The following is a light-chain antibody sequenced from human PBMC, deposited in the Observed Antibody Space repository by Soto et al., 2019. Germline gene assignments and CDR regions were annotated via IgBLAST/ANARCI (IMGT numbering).Light chain of an antibody. V-gene: IGKV1-8*01. J-gene: IGKJ1*01. CDR1: QGISSY. Sequence: IRMTQSPSSFLSSHGGRVTITCRASQGISSYLAWYQQKPVKAPKLLIYAASTLQSGVPSRFSGSGSGTDFTLTISCLQSEDFATYYCQQYYSYPVEFGQGTMVDIK. CDR2: AAS. CDR3: QQYYSYPVE.